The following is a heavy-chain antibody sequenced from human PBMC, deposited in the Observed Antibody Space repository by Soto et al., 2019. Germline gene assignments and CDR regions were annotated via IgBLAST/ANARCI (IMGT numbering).Heavy chain of an antibody. Sequence: QVQLQESGPGLVMPSETLSLTCTVSGDSISGSPYFWGWIRQPPGKRLEWIGSNFYDGYTLYTPSLKSRVTISVDTSKNQFSLKLTSVAAADTAIYFCARLQAAVPHYWGQGILVTVSS. D-gene: IGHD6-13*01. CDR2: NFYDGYT. J-gene: IGHJ4*02. CDR1: GDSISGSPYF. CDR3: ARLQAAVPHY. V-gene: IGHV4-39*01.